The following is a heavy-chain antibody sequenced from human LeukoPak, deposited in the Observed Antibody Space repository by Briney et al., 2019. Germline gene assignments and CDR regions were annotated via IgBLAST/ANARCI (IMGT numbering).Heavy chain of an antibody. CDR1: GGSFSGYY. J-gene: IGHJ4*02. CDR3: ARRRQQLAY. CDR2: INHSGST. D-gene: IGHD6-13*01. Sequence: SETLSLTCAVYGGSFSGYYWSWIRQPPGKGLEWIGEINHSGSTNYNPSLKSRVTISVDTSKNQFSLKLSSVTAADTAVYYCARRRQQLAYWGRGTLVTVSS. V-gene: IGHV4-34*01.